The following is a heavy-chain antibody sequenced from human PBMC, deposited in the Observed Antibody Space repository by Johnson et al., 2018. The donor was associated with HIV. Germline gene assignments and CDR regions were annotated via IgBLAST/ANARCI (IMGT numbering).Heavy chain of an antibody. CDR1: GFIFRTYG. CDR2: ISYDGSNK. CDR3: AKERGKRWLHPRDAFDI. Sequence: QVQLVESGGGVVQPGGSLRLSCAASGFIFRTYGMHWVRQAPGKGLEWVAVISYDGSNKYYADSVKGRFTISRDNSKNTLYLRMNSLRPEDTAVFYCAKERGKRWLHPRDAFDIWGQGTMVSVSS. J-gene: IGHJ3*02. V-gene: IGHV3-30*19. D-gene: IGHD5-24*01.